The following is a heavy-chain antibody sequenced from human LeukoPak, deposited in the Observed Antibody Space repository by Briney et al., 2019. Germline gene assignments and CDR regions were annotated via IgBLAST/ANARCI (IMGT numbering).Heavy chain of an antibody. Sequence: ASVKVSCKASGYTFTGYYMHWVRQAPGQGLEWMGRINPNSGGTNYAQKFQGRVTMTRDTSISTAYMELSRLRSDDTAVYYCARVSGGWPSQQIDYWGQGTLVTVSS. V-gene: IGHV1-2*06. CDR1: GYTFTGYY. J-gene: IGHJ4*02. CDR2: INPNSGGT. CDR3: ARVSGGWPSQQIDY. D-gene: IGHD6-19*01.